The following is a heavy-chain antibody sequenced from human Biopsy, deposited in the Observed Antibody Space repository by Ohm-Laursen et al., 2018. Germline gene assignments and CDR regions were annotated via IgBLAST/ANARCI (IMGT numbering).Heavy chain of an antibody. Sequence: SLRLSCAASGFTFSSNAMSWVRQAPGKGLEWVSGISNRTSGTYYADSVKGRFTISRDNSKNTLYLQMSSLRAEDTALYYCAKCMTYSGDGIDCWGQGTLVTVSS. CDR1: GFTFSSNA. V-gene: IGHV3-23*01. CDR3: AKCMTYSGDGIDC. D-gene: IGHD5-12*01. J-gene: IGHJ4*02. CDR2: ISNRTSGT.